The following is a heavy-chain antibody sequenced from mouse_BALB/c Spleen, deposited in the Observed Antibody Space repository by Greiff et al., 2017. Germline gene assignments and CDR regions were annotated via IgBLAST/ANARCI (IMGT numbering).Heavy chain of an antibody. CDR3: TSHPSY. Sequence: QVQLQQPGAELVMPGASVKMSCKASGYTFTDYWMHWVKQRPGQGLEWIGAIDTSDSYTSYNQKFKGKATLTADKSSSTAYMELRSLTSEDSAVYYCTSHPSYWGQGTLVTVSA. CDR2: IDTSDSYT. V-gene: IGHV1-69*01. CDR1: GYTFTDYW. J-gene: IGHJ3*01.